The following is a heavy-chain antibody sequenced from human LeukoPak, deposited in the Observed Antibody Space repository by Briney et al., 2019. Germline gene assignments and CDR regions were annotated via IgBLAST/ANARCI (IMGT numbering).Heavy chain of an antibody. J-gene: IGHJ4*02. CDR1: GFTFSSYE. V-gene: IGHV3-48*03. Sequence: GGSLRLSCAASGFTFSSYEMNWVRQAPGKGLEWVSYISSSGSTIYYTDSVKGRFTISRDNAKNSLYLQMNSLRAEDTAVYYCARDHAYTDYYDSSGYFDAFDYWGQGTLVTVSS. D-gene: IGHD3-22*01. CDR3: ARDHAYTDYYDSSGYFDAFDY. CDR2: ISSSGSTI.